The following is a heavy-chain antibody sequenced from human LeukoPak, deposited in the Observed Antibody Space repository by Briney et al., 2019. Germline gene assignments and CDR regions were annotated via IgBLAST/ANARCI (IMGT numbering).Heavy chain of an antibody. D-gene: IGHD5-12*01. CDR1: GFTFSSYA. CDR2: ISGSGGST. Sequence: PGGSLRLSCAASGFTFSSYAMSWVRQAPGKGPEWVSAISGSGGSTYYADSVKGRFTISRDNSKNALYLQMNSLRAEDTAVYYCAKDMMMATIRGSYFDYWGQGTLVTVSS. CDR3: AKDMMMATIRGSYFDY. J-gene: IGHJ4*02. V-gene: IGHV3-23*01.